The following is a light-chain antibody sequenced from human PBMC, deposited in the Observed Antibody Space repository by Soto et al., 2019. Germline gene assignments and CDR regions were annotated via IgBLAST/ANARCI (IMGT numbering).Light chain of an antibody. CDR3: QNYNSAPLT. CDR2: VAS. Sequence: DIQMTQSPSSLSASVGDRITITCRASQDISNYFAWYQQKPGKVPKLLIYVASTLQSGVPSRFSGSGSGTDFTLTISSLQPEDVATYYCQNYNSAPLTFGGGTKVDIK. J-gene: IGKJ4*01. V-gene: IGKV1-27*01. CDR1: QDISNY.